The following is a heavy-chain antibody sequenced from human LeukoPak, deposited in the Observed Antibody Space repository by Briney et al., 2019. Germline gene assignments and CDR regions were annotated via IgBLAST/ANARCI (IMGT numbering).Heavy chain of an antibody. V-gene: IGHV1-58*01. CDR1: GFTFTSSA. CDR3: AASDSSGYYVFDY. Sequence: SVKVSCKASGFTFTSSAVQWLRQARGQRLEWIGWIVVGSGNTNYAQKFQERVTITRDMSTSTAYMELSSLRSEDTAVYYCAASDSSGYYVFDYWGQGTLVTVSS. J-gene: IGHJ4*02. CDR2: IVVGSGNT. D-gene: IGHD3-22*01.